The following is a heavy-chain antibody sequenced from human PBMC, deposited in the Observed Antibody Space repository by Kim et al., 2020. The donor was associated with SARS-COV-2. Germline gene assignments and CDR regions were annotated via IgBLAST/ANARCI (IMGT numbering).Heavy chain of an antibody. CDR3: ASPLWFGELSYLYYYGMDV. CDR2: IYYSGST. CDR1: GGSISSSSYY. D-gene: IGHD3-10*01. Sequence: SETLSLTCTVSGGSISSSSYYWGWIRQPPGKGLEWIGSIYYSGSTYYNPSLKSRVTISVDTSKNQFSLKLSSVTAADTAVYYCASPLWFGELSYLYYYGMDVWGQGTTVTVSS. J-gene: IGHJ6*02. V-gene: IGHV4-39*01.